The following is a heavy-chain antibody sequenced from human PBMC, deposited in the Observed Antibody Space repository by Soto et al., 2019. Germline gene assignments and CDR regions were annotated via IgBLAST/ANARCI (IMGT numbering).Heavy chain of an antibody. J-gene: IGHJ6*02. Sequence: SETLSLTCTVSGGSISSYYWSWIRQPPGKGLEWIGYIYYSGSTNYNPSLKSRVTISVDTSKNQFSLKLSSVTAADTAVYYCARSPPEPGYGGYVDYYGMDVWGQGTTVTVSS. CDR1: GGSISSYY. CDR2: IYYSGST. V-gene: IGHV4-59*01. CDR3: ARSPPEPGYGGYVDYYGMDV. D-gene: IGHD4-17*01.